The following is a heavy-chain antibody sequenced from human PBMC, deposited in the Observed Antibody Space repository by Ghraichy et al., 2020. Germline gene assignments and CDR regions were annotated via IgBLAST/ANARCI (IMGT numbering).Heavy chain of an antibody. CDR2: ISGSGGST. Sequence: GGSLRLSCAASGFTFSSYAMSWVRQAPGKGLEWVSAISGSGGSTYYADSVKGRFTISRDNSKNTLYLQMNSLRAEDTAVYYCARDRESGGLAATFDYWGQGTLVTVSS. J-gene: IGHJ4*02. D-gene: IGHD6-13*01. CDR3: ARDRESGGLAATFDY. V-gene: IGHV3-23*01. CDR1: GFTFSSYA.